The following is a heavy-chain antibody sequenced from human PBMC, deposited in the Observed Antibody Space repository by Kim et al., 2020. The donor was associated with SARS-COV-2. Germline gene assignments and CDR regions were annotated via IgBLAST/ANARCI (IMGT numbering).Heavy chain of an antibody. CDR2: IYYSGST. CDR1: GGSISSSSYY. CDR3: ARSTTYYDILTGYHNWFDP. Sequence: SETLSLTCTVSGGSISSSSYYWGWIRQPPGKGLEWIGSIYYSGSTYYNPSLKSRVTISVDTSKNQFSLKLSSVTAADTAVYYCARSTTYYDILTGYHNWFDPWGQGTLVTVSS. D-gene: IGHD3-9*01. J-gene: IGHJ5*02. V-gene: IGHV4-39*01.